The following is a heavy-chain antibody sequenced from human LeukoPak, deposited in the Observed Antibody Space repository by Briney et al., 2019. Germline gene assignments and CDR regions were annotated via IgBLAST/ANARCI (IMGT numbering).Heavy chain of an antibody. CDR1: GFTFNSYW. J-gene: IGHJ4*02. V-gene: IGHV3-74*01. Sequence: PGGSLRLSCAASGFTSGFTFNSYWMHWVRQAPGKGLVWVSRIGNDGSDTNYADSVKGRFTISRDNAKNTLYLQMNSLRAEDTAVYYCARGGTGTGIDFWGQGTLVTVSS. D-gene: IGHD1-1*01. CDR3: ARGGTGTGIDF. CDR2: IGNDGSDT.